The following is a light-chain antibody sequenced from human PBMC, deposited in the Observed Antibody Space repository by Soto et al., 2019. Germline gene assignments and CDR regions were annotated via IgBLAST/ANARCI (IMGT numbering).Light chain of an antibody. CDR2: GAS. Sequence: DILMTQSPGTLSVSXGDRATLTCRASQSVSSYLAWYQQKPGQAPRLLIYGASSWATGVPARFSGSGSGTDFTLTISSLQPEDFAVYYCQQCYSWPPTFGQGTKVDIK. CDR1: QSVSSY. J-gene: IGKJ1*01. V-gene: IGKV3-15*01. CDR3: QQCYSWPPT.